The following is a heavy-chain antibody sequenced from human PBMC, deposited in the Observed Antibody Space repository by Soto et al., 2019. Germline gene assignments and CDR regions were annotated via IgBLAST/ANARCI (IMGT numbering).Heavy chain of an antibody. CDR2: IWFDGSNK. D-gene: IGHD2-15*01. J-gene: IGHJ4*02. V-gene: IGHV3-33*01. Sequence: QVHLVESGGGVVQPGGSLRLSCAASGFTFSSYAIHWVRQAPGKGLEWVAIIWFDGSNKYYADSVKGRFSISRDNSKNTLFLQMDSLRAEDTAVSYCARGQLPAATTYFDFWVQGTLVIFSS. CDR1: GFTFSSYA. CDR3: ARGQLPAATTYFDF.